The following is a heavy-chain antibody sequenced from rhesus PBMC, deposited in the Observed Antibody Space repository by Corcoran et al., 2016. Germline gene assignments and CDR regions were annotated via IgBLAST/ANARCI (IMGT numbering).Heavy chain of an antibody. CDR1: GASISSTY. Sequence: QVQLQASGPGLVKPSETLPLTCAVSGASISSTYWSWIRQPPGKGLEWIGYFEGGSGSTSYNPYLKSRVTISKDTSKNQFSLKLSSVTAADTAVYYCARYSNYEYYFDYWGQGVLVTVSS. CDR3: ARYSNYEYYFDY. J-gene: IGHJ4*01. V-gene: IGHV4-147*01. D-gene: IGHD4-23*01. CDR2: FEGGSGST.